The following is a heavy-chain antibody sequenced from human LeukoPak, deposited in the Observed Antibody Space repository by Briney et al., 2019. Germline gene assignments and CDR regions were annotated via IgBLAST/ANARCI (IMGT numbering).Heavy chain of an antibody. CDR2: INHSGST. J-gene: IGHJ4*02. V-gene: IGHV4-34*01. CDR3: ARIGTGYSSSYYY. D-gene: IGHD6-13*01. Sequence: SETLSLTCAVYGGSFSGYYWSWIRQPPGKGLEWIGEINHSGSTNYNPSLKSRVTISVDTSKNQFSLKLSSVTAADTAVYYCARIGTGYSSSYYYWGQGTLVTVSS. CDR1: GGSFSGYY.